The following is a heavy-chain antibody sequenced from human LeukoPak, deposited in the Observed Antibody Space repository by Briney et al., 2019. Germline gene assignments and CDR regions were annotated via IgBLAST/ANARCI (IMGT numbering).Heavy chain of an antibody. J-gene: IGHJ4*02. Sequence: GASVTVSCKASGYTFTSYGISWVRQAPGQGLEWMGWISAYNGNTNYAQKLQGRVTMTTDTSTSAASMELRSLKSDSTAVYYWAGSFGICGVVSTGGYFDYWGQGTLVTVSS. CDR1: GYTFTSYG. CDR3: AGSFGICGVVSTGGYFDY. D-gene: IGHD3-3*01. CDR2: ISAYNGNT. V-gene: IGHV1-18*01.